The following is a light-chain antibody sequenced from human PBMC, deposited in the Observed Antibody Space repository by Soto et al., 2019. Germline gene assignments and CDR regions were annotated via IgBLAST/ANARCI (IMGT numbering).Light chain of an antibody. CDR1: QSISRY. V-gene: IGKV1-39*01. CDR3: QQNYRATPWT. J-gene: IGKJ1*01. Sequence: IQMTQSPSSLSASVGDRIPSTCLASQSISRYLNWYQHKPGKAPRLLINAASSLERGVPSRFSGGGSGTDFTLNISSLQPDDFATYYCQQNYRATPWTFGQGTQVDIK. CDR2: AAS.